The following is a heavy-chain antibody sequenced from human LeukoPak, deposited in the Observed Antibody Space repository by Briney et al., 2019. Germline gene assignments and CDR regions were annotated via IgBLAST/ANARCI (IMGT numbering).Heavy chain of an antibody. Sequence: SVKVSCKASGFTFINSAMQWVRQARGQRLEWIGWIVVRSGNTNYAQKFQERVTITRDMSTSTAYMELSSLRSEDTAVYYCAVGYYYGSGTPGTDVWGKGTTVTVSS. CDR2: IVVRSGNT. CDR3: AVGYYYGSGTPGTDV. CDR1: GFTFINSA. D-gene: IGHD3-10*01. V-gene: IGHV1-58*02. J-gene: IGHJ6*04.